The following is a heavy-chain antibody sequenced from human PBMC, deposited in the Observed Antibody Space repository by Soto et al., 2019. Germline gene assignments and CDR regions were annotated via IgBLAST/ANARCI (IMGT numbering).Heavy chain of an antibody. CDR3: ARNDDTPYYYYGMDV. J-gene: IGHJ6*02. V-gene: IGHV1-18*04. CDR1: GYTFTSYG. CDR2: ISAYNGNT. D-gene: IGHD3-22*01. Sequence: GAAVKVSCKASGYTFTSYGISWVRQAPGQGLEWMGWISAYNGNTNYAQKLQGRVTMTTDTSTSTAYMELRSLRSDDTAVYYCARNDDTPYYYYGMDVWGQGTPVTVSS.